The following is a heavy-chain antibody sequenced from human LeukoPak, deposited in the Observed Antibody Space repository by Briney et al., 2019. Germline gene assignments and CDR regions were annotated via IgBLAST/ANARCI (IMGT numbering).Heavy chain of an antibody. CDR1: GHLVSSGDYH. CDR2: MYYRGSA. Sequence: PSDPLSLPCALSGHLVSSGDYHWGSVRQSPGKGLQWIVYMYYRGSAYYSPSLESRLSISIDTSKNQFSLKLRSVTAADTAVYYCARVLRFYFDTTGYYFDHWGQGNLVTVSS. CDR3: ARVLRFYFDTTGYYFDH. J-gene: IGHJ4*02. D-gene: IGHD3-22*01. V-gene: IGHV4-30-4*01.